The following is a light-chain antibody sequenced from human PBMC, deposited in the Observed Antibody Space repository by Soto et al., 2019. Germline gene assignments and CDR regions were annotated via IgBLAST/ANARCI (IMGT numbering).Light chain of an antibody. CDR2: KDS. Sequence: SYELTQPPSVSVSPGQTARITCSGDALPKQYAYWYQQKPGQAPVLVIYKDSERPSGIPERFSGSSSGTTVTLTISGVQAEDEADYYCQSADSSGTSQVFGTGTKLTVL. CDR1: ALPKQY. CDR3: QSADSSGTSQV. J-gene: IGLJ1*01. V-gene: IGLV3-25*03.